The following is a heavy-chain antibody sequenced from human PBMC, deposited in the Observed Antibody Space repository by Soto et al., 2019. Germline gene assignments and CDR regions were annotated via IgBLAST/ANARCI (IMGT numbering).Heavy chain of an antibody. CDR1: GYTLTSYD. D-gene: IGHD3-9*01. CDR3: ARAAWHFDWLYPLDY. CDR2: MNPNSGNT. Sequence: ASVKVSCKASGYTLTSYDINWVRQAKGQGLEWMGWMNPNSGNTGYAQKFQGRVTMTRNTSISTAYMELSSLRSEATAVYYCARAAWHFDWLYPLDYWGQGTLVTAPQ. V-gene: IGHV1-8*01. J-gene: IGHJ4*02.